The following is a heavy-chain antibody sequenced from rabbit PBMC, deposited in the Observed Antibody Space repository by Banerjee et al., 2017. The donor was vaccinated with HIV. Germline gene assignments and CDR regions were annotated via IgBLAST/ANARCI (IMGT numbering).Heavy chain of an antibody. CDR2: IYTSSGST. CDR3: ARGGSSGWGRLDL. V-gene: IGHV1S43*01. CDR1: GFSFSNNYY. D-gene: IGHD4-1*01. J-gene: IGHJ3*01. Sequence: QSLEESGGDLVKPEGSLTLTCTASGFSFSNNYYMCWVRQAPGKGLQWIACIYTSSGSTWYASWVNGRFTISLDNAQNTVDLQMTSLTAADTATYFCARGGSSGWGRLDLWGQGTLVTVS.